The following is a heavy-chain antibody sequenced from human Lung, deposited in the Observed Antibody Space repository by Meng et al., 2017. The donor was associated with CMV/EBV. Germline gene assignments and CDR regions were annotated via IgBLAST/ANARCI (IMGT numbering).Heavy chain of an antibody. CDR2: ISGDGSDL. V-gene: IGHV3-11*04. CDR3: VRDILRVGITYYFDY. CDR1: GFPFSNYY. J-gene: IGHJ4*02. D-gene: IGHD1-26*01. Sequence: SCAASGFPFSNYYMSWIRLAPGKGLEWISYISGDGSDLFYGDPVRGRFTISRDNAKNSLYLQINSLRVEDTAVYYCVRDILRVGITYYFDYWGQGTLVTVSS.